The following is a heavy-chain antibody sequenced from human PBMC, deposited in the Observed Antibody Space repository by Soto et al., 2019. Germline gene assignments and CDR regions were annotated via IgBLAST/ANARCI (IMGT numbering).Heavy chain of an antibody. V-gene: IGHV3-23*01. CDR2: ISGSGGST. Sequence: PGGSLRLSCAASGFTFSSYAMSWVRQAPGKGLEWVSAISGSGGSTYYADSVKGRFTISRDNSKNTLYLQMNSLRAEDTAVYYCAREYDFWSGYPIPLYYYYYGMDVWGHGTTVTVSS. D-gene: IGHD3-3*01. J-gene: IGHJ6*02. CDR3: AREYDFWSGYPIPLYYYYYGMDV. CDR1: GFTFSSYA.